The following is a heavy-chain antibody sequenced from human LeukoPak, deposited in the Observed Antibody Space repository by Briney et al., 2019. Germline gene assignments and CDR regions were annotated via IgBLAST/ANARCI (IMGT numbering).Heavy chain of an antibody. CDR3: AKGHYYGSGSLDY. D-gene: IGHD3-10*01. CDR2: IGGRDGST. J-gene: IGHJ4*02. Sequence: GGSLRLSCAASGFTFSSYCMRWVRQAPGKGREWVSAIGGRDGSTYYADSVKGRFTISRDNSKNTLYVQMNSLRAEDTAVYYCAKGHYYGSGSLDYWGQGTLVTVSS. V-gene: IGHV3-23*01. CDR1: GFTFSSYC.